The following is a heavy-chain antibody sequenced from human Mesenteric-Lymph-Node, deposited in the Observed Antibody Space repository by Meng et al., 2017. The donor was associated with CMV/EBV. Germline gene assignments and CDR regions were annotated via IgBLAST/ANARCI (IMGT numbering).Heavy chain of an antibody. V-gene: IGHV1-2*06. J-gene: IGHJ4*02. CDR2: INPNSGGT. Sequence: CKASGYTFTGYYMHWVRQAPGQGLEWMGRINPNSGGTNYAQKFQGRVTMTRDTSISTAYMELSRLRSDDTAVYYCARGGYGSGRYLNYWGQGTLVTVSS. D-gene: IGHD3-10*01. CDR1: GYTFTGYY. CDR3: ARGGYGSGRYLNY.